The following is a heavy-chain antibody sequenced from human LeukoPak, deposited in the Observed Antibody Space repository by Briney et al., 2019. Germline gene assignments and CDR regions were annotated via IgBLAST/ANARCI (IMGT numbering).Heavy chain of an antibody. J-gene: IGHJ4*02. CDR2: IYYSGST. Sequence: SETLSLTCTVSGGSISSSGYYWGWIRQPPGKGLEWIGSIYYSGSTYYNPSLKSRVTISVDTSKNQFSLKLSSVTAADTAVYYCASPDYGGNPGVHWGQGTLVTVSS. CDR3: ASPDYGGNPGVH. CDR1: GGSISSSGYY. V-gene: IGHV4-39*01. D-gene: IGHD4-23*01.